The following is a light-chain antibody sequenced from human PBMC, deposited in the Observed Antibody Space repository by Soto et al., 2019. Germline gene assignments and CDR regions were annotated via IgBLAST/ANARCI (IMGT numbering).Light chain of an antibody. CDR2: EVT. CDR3: AAWDDRLSAWV. V-gene: IGLV2-14*01. CDR1: SSDVGGYKY. J-gene: IGLJ3*02. Sequence: QSALTQPASVSGSPGQSITISCTGTSSDVGGYKYVSWYQHHPGKAPKLMIYEVTHRPSGVSNRFSGSKSGNTASLTISGLQSEDEADYYCAAWDDRLSAWVFGGGTKLTVL.